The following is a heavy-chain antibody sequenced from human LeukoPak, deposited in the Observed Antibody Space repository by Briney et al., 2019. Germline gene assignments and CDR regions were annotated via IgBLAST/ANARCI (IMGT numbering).Heavy chain of an antibody. CDR2: IRSKAYGGTT. CDR3: TRVVPAAMRYGNYYYYMDV. CDR1: GFTVSWNY. D-gene: IGHD2-2*01. Sequence: GGSLRLSCAASGFTVSWNYMSWVRQAPGKGLEWVGFIRSKAYGGTTEYTASVKGRFTISRDDSKSIAYLQMNSLKTEDTAVYYCTRVVPAAMRYGNYYYYMDVWGKGTTVTISS. J-gene: IGHJ6*03. V-gene: IGHV3-49*04.